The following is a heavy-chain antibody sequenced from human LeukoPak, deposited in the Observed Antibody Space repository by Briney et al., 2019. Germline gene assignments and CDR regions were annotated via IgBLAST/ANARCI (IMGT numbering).Heavy chain of an antibody. Sequence: GGSLRLSCAASGFTFVDYAMHWVRQAPGKGLEWVSGISWNSGSIGYADSVKGRFTISRDNAKNSLYLQMNSLRAEDTALYYCAKAAYALYDSSGSPNYWGQGTLVTVSS. CDR1: GFTFVDYA. CDR2: ISWNSGSI. V-gene: IGHV3-9*01. J-gene: IGHJ4*02. D-gene: IGHD3-22*01. CDR3: AKAAYALYDSSGSPNY.